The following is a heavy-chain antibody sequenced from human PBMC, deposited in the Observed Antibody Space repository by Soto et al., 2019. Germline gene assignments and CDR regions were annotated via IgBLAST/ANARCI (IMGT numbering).Heavy chain of an antibody. CDR2: IIPIFGTA. Sequence: GASVKVSCKASGGTFSSYAISWVRQAPGQGLEWMGGIIPIFGTANYAQKFQGRVTITADESTSTAYMELSSLRSEDTAVYYCARASRIQLWLKGGYYYYGMDVWGQGTTVTVSS. J-gene: IGHJ6*02. CDR1: GGTFSSYA. CDR3: ARASRIQLWLKGGYYYYGMDV. V-gene: IGHV1-69*13. D-gene: IGHD5-18*01.